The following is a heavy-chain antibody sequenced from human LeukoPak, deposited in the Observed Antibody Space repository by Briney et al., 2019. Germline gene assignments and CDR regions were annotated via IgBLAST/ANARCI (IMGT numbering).Heavy chain of an antibody. D-gene: IGHD2-2*01. CDR1: GGSFSGYY. CDR2: INHSGST. Sequence: SGTLSLTCAVYGGSFSGYYWSWIRQPPGKGLEWIGEINHSGSTNYNPSLKSRVTISVDTSKNQFSLKLSSVTAADTAVYYCARHGVVPAAIGYWGQGTLVTVSS. CDR3: ARHGVVPAAIGY. J-gene: IGHJ4*02. V-gene: IGHV4-34*01.